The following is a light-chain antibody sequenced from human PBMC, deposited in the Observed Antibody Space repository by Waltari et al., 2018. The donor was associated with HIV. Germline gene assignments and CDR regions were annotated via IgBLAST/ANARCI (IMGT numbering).Light chain of an antibody. V-gene: IGLV1-47*01. Sequence: QSVLTQPPSASGTPGQRVAIPCSGSSSNIGNNFVYWYQHPPGTTPKRLIYRNNRRPSGVPDRFSGSKSGTSASLAISGLRSEDEADYYCTSWDDSLSGWMFGGGTTLTVL. CDR3: TSWDDSLSGWM. J-gene: IGLJ3*02. CDR2: RNN. CDR1: SSNIGNNF.